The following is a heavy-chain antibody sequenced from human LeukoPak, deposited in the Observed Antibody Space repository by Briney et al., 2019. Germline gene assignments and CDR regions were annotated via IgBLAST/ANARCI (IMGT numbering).Heavy chain of an antibody. CDR3: ARDSTDGFDP. D-gene: IGHD4-11*01. CDR1: GFTFSSYS. CDR2: ISSSSSYI. V-gene: IGHV3-21*01. Sequence: GGSLRLSCAASGFTFSSYSMNWVRQAPGKGLEWVSSISSSSSYIYYADSVKGRFTISRDNAKNSLYLQMNSLRAGDTAVYYCARDSTDGFDPWGQGTLVTVSS. J-gene: IGHJ5*02.